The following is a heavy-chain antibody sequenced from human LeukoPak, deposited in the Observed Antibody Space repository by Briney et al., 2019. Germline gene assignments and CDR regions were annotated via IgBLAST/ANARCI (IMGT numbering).Heavy chain of an antibody. D-gene: IGHD5-12*01. CDR2: MNPNSGNT. CDR3: ARGGSGVATIVV. CDR1: GYTFTSYG. J-gene: IGHJ4*02. V-gene: IGHV1-8*01. Sequence: ASVKVSCKASGYTFTSYGINWMRQATGQGLEWMGWMNPNSGNTGYAQKFQGRVTMTRNTSISTAYMELSSLRSEDTAVYYCARGGSGVATIVVWGQGTLVTVSS.